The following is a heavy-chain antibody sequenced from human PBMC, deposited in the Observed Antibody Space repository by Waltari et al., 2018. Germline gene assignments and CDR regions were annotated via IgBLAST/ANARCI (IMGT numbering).Heavy chain of an antibody. V-gene: IGHV3-64*01. CDR1: GFTFSSYA. D-gene: IGHD1-1*01. Sequence: EVQLVESGGGLVQPGGSLRLSCAASGFTFSSYAMHWVRQAPGKGLEYVSAISSNGGSTYYANSVKGRFTISRDNSKNTLYLQMGSLRAEDMAVYYCAAQLELDAFDIWGQGTMVTVSS. CDR2: ISSNGGST. J-gene: IGHJ3*02. CDR3: AAQLELDAFDI.